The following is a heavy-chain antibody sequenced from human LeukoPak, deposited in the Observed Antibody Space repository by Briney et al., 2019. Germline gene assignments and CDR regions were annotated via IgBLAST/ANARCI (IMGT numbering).Heavy chain of an antibody. CDR2: TYYRSKWYN. J-gene: IGHJ4*02. Sequence: SQTLSLTCAISGDSVSSNRAAWNWLRQSPSRGLEWLGRTYYRSKWYNDYAVSVKSRITIIPETSKNQFSLQFNSVTPEDTALYYCARETAANSLDYWGQGTLVTVSS. CDR3: ARETAANSLDY. V-gene: IGHV6-1*01. CDR1: GDSVSSNRAA. D-gene: IGHD6-13*01.